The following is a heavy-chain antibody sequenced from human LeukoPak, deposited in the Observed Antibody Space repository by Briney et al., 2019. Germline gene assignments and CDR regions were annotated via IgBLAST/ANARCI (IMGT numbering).Heavy chain of an antibody. D-gene: IGHD4-17*01. Sequence: LEILSLTCTVSGGSISSYYWNWIRQPAGKGLEWIGRIYTSGTTHYNPSLQSRVTMSVDTSKNQLSLKLNSVTAADTAVYYCARDPGDYNHDWYFDLWGRGTLVTVSS. CDR1: GGSISSYY. CDR3: ARDPGDYNHDWYFDL. V-gene: IGHV4-4*07. CDR2: IYTSGTT. J-gene: IGHJ2*01.